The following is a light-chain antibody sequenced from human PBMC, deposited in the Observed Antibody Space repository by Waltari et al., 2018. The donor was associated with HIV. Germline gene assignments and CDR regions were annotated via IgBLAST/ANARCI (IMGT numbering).Light chain of an antibody. J-gene: IGLJ2*01. Sequence: QSALTQPASVSGSPGQSITISCTGTTSDVGSYNLVSWYQQHPGKAPKLMIYEVSKRPSVVSNGCSGAKSGNTASLTISGLQAEDEADYYGCSYAGSSTSHVVFGGGTKLTVL. CDR2: EVS. CDR1: TSDVGSYNL. V-gene: IGLV2-23*02. CDR3: CSYAGSSTSHVV.